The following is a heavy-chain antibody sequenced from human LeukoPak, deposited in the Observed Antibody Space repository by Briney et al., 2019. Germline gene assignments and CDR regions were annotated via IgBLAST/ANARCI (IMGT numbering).Heavy chain of an antibody. J-gene: IGHJ6*02. CDR1: GFTFSNYG. Sequence: PGKSLRLSCAASGFTFSNYGMHWVRQAPGKGLEWVAVIWYDGGNKYYADSVRGRFTISRDNSKNTLYLHMTSLRAEDTAVYYCARGGRYYYDSSGYYDYYYGMDVWGQGTTVTVSS. CDR3: ARGGRYYYDSSGYYDYYYGMDV. D-gene: IGHD3-22*01. CDR2: IWYDGGNK. V-gene: IGHV3-33*01.